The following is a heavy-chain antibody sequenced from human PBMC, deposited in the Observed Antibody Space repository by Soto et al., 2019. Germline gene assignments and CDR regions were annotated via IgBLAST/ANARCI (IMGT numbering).Heavy chain of an antibody. J-gene: IGHJ6*01. D-gene: IGHD3-16*01. Sequence: QVQLVQSGAEVQNPAASVKVSCKASGYTFTRYGIGWARQAPGQGLEWMGWINTYNGNTNYAQNVQGRVTMATDTSASTSYMELVSLRSNDTAIYYCAMVDVYVTPSPQDVW. V-gene: IGHV1-18*01. CDR1: GYTFTRYG. CDR2: INTYNGNT. CDR3: AMVDVYVTPSPQDV.